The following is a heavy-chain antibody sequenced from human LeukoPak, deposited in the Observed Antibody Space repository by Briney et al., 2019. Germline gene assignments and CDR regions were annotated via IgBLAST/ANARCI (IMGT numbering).Heavy chain of an antibody. CDR2: IWYDGSNK. J-gene: IGHJ4*02. CDR1: GFTFSSYA. V-gene: IGHV3-33*08. D-gene: IGHD6-6*01. Sequence: GRSLRLSCAASGFTFSSYAMHWVRQAPGKGLEWVAVIWYDGSNKYYADSVKGRFTISRDNSKNTLYLQMNSLRAEDTAVYYCARESFEYSSSSGVDYWGQGTLVTVSS. CDR3: ARESFEYSSSSGVDY.